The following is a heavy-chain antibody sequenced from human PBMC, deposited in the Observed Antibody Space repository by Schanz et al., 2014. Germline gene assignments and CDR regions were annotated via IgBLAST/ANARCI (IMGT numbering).Heavy chain of an antibody. D-gene: IGHD5-18*01. V-gene: IGHV1-3*01. CDR3: TRGGYSYALSAFDI. J-gene: IGHJ3*02. CDR2: INAGTGNT. Sequence: QVQLVQSWAEAKGPGASVKVSCKASGYSFTPFPIHWVRQAPGQRLEWMGWINAGTGNTEYSQKFQGRVTMTRNTSISTAYMELRSRRSDDAALYYCTRGGYSYALSAFDIWGQGTMVTVSS. CDR1: GYSFTPFP.